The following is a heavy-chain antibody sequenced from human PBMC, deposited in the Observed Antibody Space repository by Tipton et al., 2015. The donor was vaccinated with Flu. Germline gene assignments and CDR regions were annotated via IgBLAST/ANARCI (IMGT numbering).Heavy chain of an antibody. V-gene: IGHV3-53*01. CDR3: VRGTAANSADN. Sequence: SLRLSCAASGFTIRNTFMIWVRQAPGKGLKWVSIIYTDDSTYYSDSVKGRFTISRDTSKNTVFLQMNSLTVDDAALYYCVRGTAANSADNWGQGTLVTVSS. D-gene: IGHD4-23*01. CDR2: IYTDDST. CDR1: GFTIRNTF. J-gene: IGHJ4*02.